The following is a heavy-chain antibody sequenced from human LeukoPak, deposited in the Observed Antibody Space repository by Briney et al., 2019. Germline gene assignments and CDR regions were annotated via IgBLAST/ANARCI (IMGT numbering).Heavy chain of an antibody. CDR2: INAGNGNT. J-gene: IGHJ5*01. CDR3: AREYLYSTGWFDY. Sequence: GASVKVSCKASGYTFTSYAMHWVRQAPGQGLEWMGWINAGNGNTKYSQEFQGRVTITRDTSASTAYMELSSLRSEDMAVYYCAREYLYSTGWFDYWGQGTLVTVSS. CDR1: GYTFTSYA. D-gene: IGHD6-19*01. V-gene: IGHV1-3*03.